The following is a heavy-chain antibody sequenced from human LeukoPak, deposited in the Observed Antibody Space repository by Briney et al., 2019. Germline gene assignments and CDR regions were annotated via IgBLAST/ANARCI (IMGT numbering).Heavy chain of an antibody. J-gene: IGHJ4*02. D-gene: IGHD2-21*02. CDR3: VKGVVVVTARAFDY. CDR2: ISSNGGST. Sequence: GGSLRLSCSASGFTFSSYAMHWVRQAPGKGLEYVSVISSNGGSTYYADSVKGRFTISRDNSKNTLYLQMSSLRAEDTAVYYCVKGVVVVTARAFDYWGQGTLVTASS. V-gene: IGHV3-64D*06. CDR1: GFTFSSYA.